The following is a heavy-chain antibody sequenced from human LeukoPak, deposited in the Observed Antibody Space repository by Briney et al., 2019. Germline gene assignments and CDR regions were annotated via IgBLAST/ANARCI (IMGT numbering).Heavy chain of an antibody. V-gene: IGHV3-23*01. J-gene: IGHJ4*02. CDR1: GFTFSSYA. D-gene: IGHD2-2*01. CDR3: AKDAPVNIVVVPAANS. Sequence: GGSRRLSCAASGFTFSSYAMSGARQAQGKGLEWVSAISGSGVSTYYADYVKGRFTISRDNSKNTLYLQMNSLRAEDTAVYYCAKDAPVNIVVVPAANSWGQGTLVTVSS. CDR2: ISGSGVST.